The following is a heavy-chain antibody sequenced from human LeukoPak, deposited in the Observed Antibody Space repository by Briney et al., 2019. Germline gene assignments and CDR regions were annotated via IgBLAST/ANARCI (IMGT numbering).Heavy chain of an antibody. Sequence: GGSLRLSCAASGFTFSSYAMSWVRQAPGKGLEWVSAISGSGGSTYYADSVKGRFTISRDNSKNTLYLQMNSLRAEDTAVYYCASPRGITIFGVVIIIGAFDIWGQGTMVTVSS. CDR1: GFTFSSYA. CDR2: ISGSGGST. J-gene: IGHJ3*02. D-gene: IGHD3-3*01. CDR3: ASPRGITIFGVVIIIGAFDI. V-gene: IGHV3-23*01.